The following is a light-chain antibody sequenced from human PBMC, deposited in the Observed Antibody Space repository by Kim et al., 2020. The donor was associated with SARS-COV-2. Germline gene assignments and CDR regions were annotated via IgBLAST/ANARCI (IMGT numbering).Light chain of an antibody. J-gene: IGLJ2*01. CDR3: SSYTSSSTVV. V-gene: IGLV2-14*03. Sequence: GQSITITCTGTSSDVGGYNYVSWYQQHPGKVPKLMIYDVINRPSGVSNRFSGSKSGNTASLSISGLQAEDEADYYCSSYTSSSTVVFGGGTQLTVL. CDR1: SSDVGGYNY. CDR2: DVI.